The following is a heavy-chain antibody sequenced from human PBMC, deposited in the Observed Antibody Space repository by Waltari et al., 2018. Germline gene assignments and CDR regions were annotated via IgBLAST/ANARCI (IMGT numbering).Heavy chain of an antibody. CDR3: TTGGWFNWDRYYFDY. CDR2: VKSESDAGTT. D-gene: IGHD1-1*01. V-gene: IGHV3-15*02. CDR1: GFTFSYAW. Sequence: EVHLEESGGALVKPGGSLRLSCAASGFTFSYAWMSRSRQAPGKGLEWVGHVKSESDAGTTNYAAPVKGRFTISRDDSKNKLYLQMSSLKTEDTAVYYCTTGGWFNWDRYYFDYWGRGTLVTVSS. J-gene: IGHJ4*02.